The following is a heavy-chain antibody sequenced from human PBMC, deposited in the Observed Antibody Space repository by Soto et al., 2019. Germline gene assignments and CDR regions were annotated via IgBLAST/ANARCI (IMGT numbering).Heavy chain of an antibody. V-gene: IGHV1-18*01. CDR1: GYTFTSYG. CDR2: ISAYNGNT. J-gene: IGHJ4*02. Sequence: QVQLVQSGAEVKKPGASVKVSCKASGYTFTSYGMSWVRQAPGQGLEWMGWISAYNGNTNYAQKPQGRVTMTTDTSTSTAYMELRSLRSDDTAVYYCARGWTYYYDSSGYYPLDYWGQGTLVTVSS. D-gene: IGHD3-22*01. CDR3: ARGWTYYYDSSGYYPLDY.